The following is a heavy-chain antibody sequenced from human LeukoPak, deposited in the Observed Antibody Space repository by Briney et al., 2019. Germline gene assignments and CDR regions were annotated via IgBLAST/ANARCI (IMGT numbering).Heavy chain of an antibody. CDR1: GFAFSSYG. Sequence: PGGSLRLSCAASGFAFSSYGMHWVRQAPGKGLEWVAVISHDGSNKYYADSVKGRFTISRDNSKNTLYLQMNSLRAEDTAVYYCAKDYDFWSGYYYYMDVWGKGTTVTVSS. J-gene: IGHJ6*03. V-gene: IGHV3-30*18. CDR3: AKDYDFWSGYYYYMDV. CDR2: ISHDGSNK. D-gene: IGHD3-3*01.